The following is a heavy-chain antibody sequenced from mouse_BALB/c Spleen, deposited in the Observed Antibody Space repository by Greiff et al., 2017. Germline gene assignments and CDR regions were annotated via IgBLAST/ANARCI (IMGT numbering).Heavy chain of an antibody. J-gene: IGHJ3*01. Sequence: EVQVVESGGGLVKPGGSLKLSCAASGFSFSSYAMSWVRQSPEKRLEWVAEISSCGSYTYYPDTVTGRFTISRDNAKNNLYLEMSSLRSEDTAMYYCARDRGGSEAVAYWGQGTLVTVSA. CDR1: GFSFSSYA. CDR2: ISSCGSYT. D-gene: IGHD3-2*02. CDR3: ARDRGGSEAVAY. V-gene: IGHV5-9-4*01.